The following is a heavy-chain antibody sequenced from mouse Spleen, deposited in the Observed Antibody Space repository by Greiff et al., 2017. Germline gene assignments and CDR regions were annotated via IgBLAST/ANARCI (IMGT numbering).Heavy chain of an antibody. CDR3: ARIGYYGSSYGAWFAD. J-gene: IGHJ3*01. CDR1: GYTFTSYW. V-gene: IGHV1-50*01. D-gene: IGHD1-1*01. CDR2: IDPSDSYT. Sequence: QVQLQQPGAELVKPGASVKLSCKASGYTFTSYWMQWVKQRPGQGLEWIGEIDPSDSYTNYNQKFKGKATLTVDTSSSTAYMQLSSLTSEDSAVYYCARIGYYGSSYGAWFADWGQGTLVTVSA.